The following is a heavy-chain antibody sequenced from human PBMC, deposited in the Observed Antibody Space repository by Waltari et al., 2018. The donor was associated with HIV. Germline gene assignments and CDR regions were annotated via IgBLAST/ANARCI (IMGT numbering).Heavy chain of an antibody. CDR3: AKGPDYGGYSYCSYGLDV. V-gene: IGHV3-9*01. CDR2: ISSHSGAI. Sequence: EVQLVESGGGLVQSGRSLRLSWVASRSTFHEHAMHGVRQAPGKGLGGVAGISSHSGAIADVDSVKGRFTISRDNAKNSQYLQMNSLRPEDTALYFCAKGPDYGGYSYCSYGLDVWGPGTTVTVS. J-gene: IGHJ6*02. D-gene: IGHD4-17*01. CDR1: RSTFHEHA.